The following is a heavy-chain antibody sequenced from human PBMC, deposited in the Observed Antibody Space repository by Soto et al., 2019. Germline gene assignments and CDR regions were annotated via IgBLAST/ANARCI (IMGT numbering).Heavy chain of an antibody. CDR3: AKVGAYDFWSGPRPEPGDMDV. CDR2: ISYDGSNK. D-gene: IGHD3-3*01. J-gene: IGHJ6*03. V-gene: IGHV3-30*18. Sequence: PGGSLRLSCAASGFTFSSYGMHWVRQAPGKGLEWVAVISYDGSNKYYADSVKGRFTISRDNSKNTLYLQMNSLRAEDTAVYYCAKVGAYDFWSGPRPEPGDMDVWGKGTTVTVSS. CDR1: GFTFSSYG.